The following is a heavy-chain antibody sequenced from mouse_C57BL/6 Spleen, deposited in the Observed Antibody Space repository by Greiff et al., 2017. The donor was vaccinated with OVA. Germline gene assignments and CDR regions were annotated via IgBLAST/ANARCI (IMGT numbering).Heavy chain of an antibody. Sequence: EVMLVESGGGLVQPGGSLSLSCAASGFTFTDYYMSWVRQPPGKALEWLGFIRNKANGYTTEYSASVKGRFTISRDNSQSILYLQMNALRAEDRATYYCARISNGYYFDYWGQGTTLTVSS. CDR1: GFTFTDYY. J-gene: IGHJ2*01. V-gene: IGHV7-3*01. CDR2: IRNKANGYTT. CDR3: ARISNGYYFDY. D-gene: IGHD2-2*01.